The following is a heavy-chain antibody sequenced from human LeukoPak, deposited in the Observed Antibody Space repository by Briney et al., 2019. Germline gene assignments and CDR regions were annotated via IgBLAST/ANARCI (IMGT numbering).Heavy chain of an antibody. D-gene: IGHD6-13*01. J-gene: IGHJ5*02. CDR1: GGSITSTSHY. CDR2: MYYSGST. Sequence: PSETLSLTCTVSGGSITSTSHYWGWIRQPPRKGLEWIASMYYSGSTYYNPTLKSRVIIPVDTSKNQFSLQLNSVTPEDTAVYYCAREAAAGTGWFDPWGQGTLVTVSS. V-gene: IGHV4-39*02. CDR3: AREAAAGTGWFDP.